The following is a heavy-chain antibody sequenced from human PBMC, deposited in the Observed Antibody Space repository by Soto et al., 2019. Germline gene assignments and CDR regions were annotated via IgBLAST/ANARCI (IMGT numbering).Heavy chain of an antibody. V-gene: IGHV4-31*03. Sequence: SETLSLTCSVSGGSINSASYHWSWLRQHPGKGLEFIGYIFYTGSAYYNPSLETRLTISVDTSKNHVSLRLNAVTAADTAVYYCARLDYGDSAFDSWGRGILVTVSS. CDR1: GGSINSASYH. J-gene: IGHJ4*02. D-gene: IGHD4-17*01. CDR3: ARLDYGDSAFDS. CDR2: IFYTGSA.